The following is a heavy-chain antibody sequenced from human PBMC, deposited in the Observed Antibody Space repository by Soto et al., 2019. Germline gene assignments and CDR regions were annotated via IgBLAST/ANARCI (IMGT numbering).Heavy chain of an antibody. V-gene: IGHV4-34*01. CDR3: ARRAYACNDVLYYFDD. D-gene: IGHD1-1*01. CDR2: INHSGST. Sequence: PSETLSLTCAVYGGSFSGYYWSWIRQPPGKGLEWIGEINHSGSTNYNPSLKSRVTISVDTSKNQFSLKLSAVTAADTAVYYCARRAYACNDVLYYFDDWAQGTLVNVSS. CDR1: GGSFSGYY. J-gene: IGHJ4*02.